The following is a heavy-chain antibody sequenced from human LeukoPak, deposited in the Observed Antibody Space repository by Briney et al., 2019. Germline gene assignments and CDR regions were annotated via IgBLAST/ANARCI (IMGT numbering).Heavy chain of an antibody. J-gene: IGHJ2*01. CDR1: GGSISSYY. CDR2: VYYSGTT. V-gene: IGHV4-59*08. CDR3: AGTPLWYFDL. Sequence: SETLSLTCTVSGGSISSYYWSWIRQPPGKGLEWIGYVYYSGTTNYNPSLKSRVSISVDTSKNQFSLKLTSVTAADTAVYYCAGTPLWYFDLWGRGTLVTVSS.